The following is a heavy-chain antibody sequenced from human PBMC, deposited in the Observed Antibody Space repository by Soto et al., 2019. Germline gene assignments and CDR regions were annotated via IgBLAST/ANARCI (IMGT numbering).Heavy chain of an antibody. Sequence: ASVKVSCKASGYTFTGYYMHWVRQAPGQGLEWMGWINPNSGGTNYAQKFQGRVTMTRDTSISTAYMELSRLRSDDTAVYYCARDIAARGNFYYYYGMDVWGQGTTVTV. CDR2: INPNSGGT. CDR1: GYTFTGYY. D-gene: IGHD6-6*01. CDR3: ARDIAARGNFYYYYGMDV. J-gene: IGHJ6*02. V-gene: IGHV1-2*02.